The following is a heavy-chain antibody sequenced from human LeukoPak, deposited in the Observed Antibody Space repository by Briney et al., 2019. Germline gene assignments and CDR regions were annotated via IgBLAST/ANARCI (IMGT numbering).Heavy chain of an antibody. J-gene: IGHJ4*02. CDR2: VNQVGSDR. Sequence: GGSLRLSCAASGFTLSYYWMSWVRQAPGKGLEWVANVNQVGSDRYYMDSVKGRFTISRGNAENSLDLQMNSLRAEDTAVYYCARGVFASGWYPDNFDYWGQGTLVTVSS. D-gene: IGHD6-19*01. V-gene: IGHV3-7*01. CDR1: GFTLSYYW. CDR3: ARGVFASGWYPDNFDY.